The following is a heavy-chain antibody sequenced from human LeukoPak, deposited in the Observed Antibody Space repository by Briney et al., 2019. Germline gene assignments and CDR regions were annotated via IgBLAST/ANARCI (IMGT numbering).Heavy chain of an antibody. Sequence: GGSLRLSCAASGFTFSTYAIHWVRQAPGKGLEYVSGISSNGGTTYYAKSVKGRFTISRDNSKNTLYLQMGSLRAEDTAVYYCARDFACISWGQGTLVTVSS. CDR1: GFTFSTYA. V-gene: IGHV3-64*01. CDR2: ISSNGGTT. J-gene: IGHJ4*02. CDR3: ARDFACIS. D-gene: IGHD3-3*01.